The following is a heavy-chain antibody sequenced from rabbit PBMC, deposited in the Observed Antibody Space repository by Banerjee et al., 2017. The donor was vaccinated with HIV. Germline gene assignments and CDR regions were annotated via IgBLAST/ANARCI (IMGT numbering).Heavy chain of an antibody. CDR1: GFDLSSNYY. CDR2: ISISSGNT. D-gene: IGHD1-1*01. Sequence: QEQLVESGGGLVQPEGSLTLTCKASGFDLSSNYYMCWVRQAPGKGLEWIACISISSGNTWYASWAKGRFTISKTSSTTVTLQMTSLTAADTATYFCARKGSPVSSAYYDLWGPGTLVTVS. V-gene: IGHV1S45*01. CDR3: ARKGSPVSSAYYDL. J-gene: IGHJ4*01.